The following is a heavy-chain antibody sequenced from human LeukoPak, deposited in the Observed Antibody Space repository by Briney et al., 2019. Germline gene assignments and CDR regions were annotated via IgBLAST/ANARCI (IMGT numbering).Heavy chain of an antibody. D-gene: IGHD3-16*02. J-gene: IGHJ3*02. CDR1: GGSFSGYY. CDR2: INHSGST. V-gene: IGHV4-34*01. Sequence: SETLSLTCAVYGGSFSGYYWSWIRQPPGKGLEWIGEINHSGSTNYNPSLKSRVTISVDTSKNQFSLKLSSVTAADTAVYYCARDRNHVIDAFDIWGQGTMVTVSS. CDR3: ARDRNHVIDAFDI.